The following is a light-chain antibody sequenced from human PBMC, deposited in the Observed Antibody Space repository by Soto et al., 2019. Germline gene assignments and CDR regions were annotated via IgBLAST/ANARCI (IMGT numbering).Light chain of an antibody. V-gene: IGLV3-21*02. CDR3: QVWDSSSDHVV. Sequence: SYELTQPPSVSVAPGQTARITCGGTNIGSKSVHWYQQKPGQAPVLVVYDDSDRPSGIPERFSGSNSGNTATLIISRVEAGDEADYYGQVWDSSSDHVVFGGGTQLTVL. J-gene: IGLJ2*01. CDR1: NIGSKS. CDR2: DDS.